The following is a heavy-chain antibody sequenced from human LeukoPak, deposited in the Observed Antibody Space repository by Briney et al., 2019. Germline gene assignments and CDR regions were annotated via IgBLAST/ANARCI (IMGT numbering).Heavy chain of an antibody. V-gene: IGHV3-48*03. CDR2: ISSSGSTI. J-gene: IGHJ4*02. Sequence: GGSLRLSCAASGFTFSSYEMNWVRQAPGKGLEWVSYISSSGSTIYYADSVKGRFTTSRDNAKNSLYLQMNSLRAEDTAVYYCARDPLPYYDILTGPYWGQGTLVTVSP. CDR1: GFTFSSYE. CDR3: ARDPLPYYDILTGPY. D-gene: IGHD3-9*01.